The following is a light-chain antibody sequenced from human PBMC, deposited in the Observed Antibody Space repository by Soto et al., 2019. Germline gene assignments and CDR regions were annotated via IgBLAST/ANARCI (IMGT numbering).Light chain of an antibody. CDR2: DVS. J-gene: IGLJ2*01. CDR1: SSDVGGSNY. V-gene: IGLV2-11*01. Sequence: QSVLTQPRSVSGSPGQSVTISCTGTSSDVGGSNYVSWYQQHPGKAPKLMIYDVSKRPSGVPDRLSGSKSGNTASLTISGLQAEDEADYYCCSYAGSYTLVFGGGTKVTVL. CDR3: CSYAGSYTLV.